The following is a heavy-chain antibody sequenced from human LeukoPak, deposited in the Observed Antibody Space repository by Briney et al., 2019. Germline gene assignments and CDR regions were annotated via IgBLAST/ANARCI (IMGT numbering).Heavy chain of an antibody. V-gene: IGHV4-61*01. CDR2: ISYTGTT. CDR3: ASPSGGGYRDDALDI. D-gene: IGHD3-16*01. J-gene: IGHJ3*02. Sequence: PSETLSLTCTVSGGSVSSGSYYWSWIRQPPGKRLEWIGYISYTGTTNYNPSLRSRVTISVDMSKNQIFLKLNSVTAADTAVYHCASPSGGGYRDDALDIWGQGTMVTVSS. CDR1: GGSVSSGSYY.